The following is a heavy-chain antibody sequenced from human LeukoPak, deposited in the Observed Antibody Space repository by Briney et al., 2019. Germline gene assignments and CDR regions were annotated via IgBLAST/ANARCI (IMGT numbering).Heavy chain of an antibody. CDR3: ASLQNTMVRGVGLFDY. CDR2: IYYSGST. D-gene: IGHD3-10*01. Sequence: PSETLSLTCTVSGGSISSYYWSWIRQPPGKGLEWIGYIYYSGSTNYNPSLKSRVTISVDTSKNQFSLKLSSVTAADTAVYYCASLQNTMVRGVGLFDYWGQGTLVTVSS. CDR1: GGSISSYY. J-gene: IGHJ4*02. V-gene: IGHV4-59*01.